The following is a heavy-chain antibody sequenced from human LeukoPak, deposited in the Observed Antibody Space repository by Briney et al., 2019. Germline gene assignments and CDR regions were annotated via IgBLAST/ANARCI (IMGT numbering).Heavy chain of an antibody. V-gene: IGHV3-74*01. CDR3: ARAGLPAARDI. CDR2: INGDGSST. Sequence: GGSLRLSCAGSGFIFSQFWMQWVRQVPGKGLVWVSRINGDGSSTNYADSVKGRFTISRDNAKNTLYLQMNSLRAEDTAVYYCARAGLPAARDIWGQGTMVTVSS. J-gene: IGHJ3*02. D-gene: IGHD6-6*01. CDR1: GFIFSQFW.